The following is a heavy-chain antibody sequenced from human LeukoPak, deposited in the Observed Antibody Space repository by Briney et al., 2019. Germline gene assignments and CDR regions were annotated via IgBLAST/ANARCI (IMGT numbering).Heavy chain of an antibody. CDR1: GFTFSSYW. J-gene: IGHJ4*02. CDR2: IKQDGSDK. Sequence: GGSLGLSCAASGFTFSSYWMSWVRQAPGKGLEWVANIKQDGSDKYYVDSVKGRFTISGDNAKNSLYLQMNSLRAEDTAVYYCAKEKTTGTYYVDYWGQGTLVTVSS. CDR3: AKEKTTGTYYVDY. D-gene: IGHD1-7*01. V-gene: IGHV3-7*04.